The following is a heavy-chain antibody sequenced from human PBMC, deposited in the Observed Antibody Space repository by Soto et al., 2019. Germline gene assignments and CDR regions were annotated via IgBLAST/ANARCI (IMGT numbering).Heavy chain of an antibody. Sequence: QVQLVESGGGLVKPGGSLRLSSAASGFTFSDYYMSWIRQAPGKGLEWVSYISSSSSYTNYADSVKGRFTISRDNAKNSLYLQMNSLRAEDTAVYYCARRPEDYYYHGMDAWGQGTTVTVSS. J-gene: IGHJ6*02. CDR1: GFTFSDYY. V-gene: IGHV3-11*05. CDR3: ARRPEDYYYHGMDA. CDR2: ISSSSSYT.